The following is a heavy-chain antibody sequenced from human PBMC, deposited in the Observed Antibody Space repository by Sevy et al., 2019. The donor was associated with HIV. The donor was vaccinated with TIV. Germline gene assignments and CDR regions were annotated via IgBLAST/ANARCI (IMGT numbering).Heavy chain of an antibody. J-gene: IGHJ4*02. CDR2: INQDGSVK. V-gene: IGHV3-7*01. D-gene: IGHD6-13*01. CDR3: VKGIAKDGGF. CDR1: GFSLNNYW. Sequence: GGSLRLSCVASGFSLNNYWMNWVRQAPGKGLEWVANINQDGSVKYYVDSVRGRFTISRDNARNLVFLQMSSMGVDDSALYYCVKGIAKDGGFWGQGTLVTVSS.